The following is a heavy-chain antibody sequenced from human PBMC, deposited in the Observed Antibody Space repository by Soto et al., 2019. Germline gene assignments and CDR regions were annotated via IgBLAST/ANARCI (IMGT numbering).Heavy chain of an antibody. CDR3: AKGPHTNVGWPYYFES. J-gene: IGHJ4*02. Sequence: PGGSLRLSCVASGFSLANYPMNWVRQTPGKGLEWISYSSPRGDTIYYADSVDGRFTISRDNARNSLSLHMSSLRDEDSALYYCAKGPHTNVGWPYYFESWGQGVPVTVSS. CDR1: GFSLANYP. CDR2: SSPRGDTI. V-gene: IGHV3-48*02. D-gene: IGHD6-19*01.